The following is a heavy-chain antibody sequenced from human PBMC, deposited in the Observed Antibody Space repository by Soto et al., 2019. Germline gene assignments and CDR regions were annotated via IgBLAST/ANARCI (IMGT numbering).Heavy chain of an antibody. V-gene: IGHV1-18*04. D-gene: IGHD2-2*02. CDR1: GYSFIDYS. CDR2: ISASNGNT. Sequence: QVQLVQSGTEVKKPGTSVKVSCKTSGYSFIDYSITWVLQAPGQGLEWMGWISASNGNTEYAQKLQGRVTMTTDTSTGTAYMELRSLRSDDTAMYYFAREGLTSGYTFAYWGQGTLVTVSS. CDR3: AREGLTSGYTFAY. J-gene: IGHJ4*02.